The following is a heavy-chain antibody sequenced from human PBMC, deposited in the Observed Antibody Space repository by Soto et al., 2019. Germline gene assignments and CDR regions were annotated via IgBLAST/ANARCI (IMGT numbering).Heavy chain of an antibody. CDR2: ISGSGGST. V-gene: IGHV3-23*01. D-gene: IGHD3-22*01. CDR1: GFTFSSYA. Sequence: GGSLRLSCAASGFTFSSYAMSWVRQAPGKGLERVSAISGSGGSTYYADSVKGRFTISRDNSKNTLYLQMNSLRAEDTAVYYCAKAPRTMIVVVITTDYWGQGTLVTVSS. J-gene: IGHJ4*02. CDR3: AKAPRTMIVVVITTDY.